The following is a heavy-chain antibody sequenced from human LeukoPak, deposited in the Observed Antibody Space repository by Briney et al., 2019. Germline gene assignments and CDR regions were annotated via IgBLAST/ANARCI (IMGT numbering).Heavy chain of an antibody. CDR1: GYTLTELS. CDR3: ATCGNAAGYYDSSGPTGAFDI. D-gene: IGHD3-22*01. J-gene: IGHJ3*02. CDR2: FDPEDGET. Sequence: ASVKVSCKVSGYTLTELSMHWVRQAPGKGLEWMGGFDPEDGETIYAQKFQGRVTMTEETSTDTAYMELSSLRSEDTAVYYCATCGNAAGYYDSSGPTGAFDIWGQGTMVTVSS. V-gene: IGHV1-24*01.